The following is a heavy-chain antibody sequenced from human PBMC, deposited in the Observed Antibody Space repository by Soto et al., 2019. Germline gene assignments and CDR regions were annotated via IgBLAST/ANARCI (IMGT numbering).Heavy chain of an antibody. V-gene: IGHV3-23*01. CDR1: GFTFSSYA. J-gene: IGHJ4*02. CDR2: ISGSGGST. Sequence: EVQMLESGGGVVQPGGSLRLSCAASGFTFSSYAMSWVRQAPGKGLEWVSAISGSGGSTYYADSVKGRFTISRDNSKNTLYLQMNSLRAEDTAVYYCDLWPAYDFDYWGQGTLVTVSS. D-gene: IGHD3-10*01. CDR3: DLWPAYDFDY.